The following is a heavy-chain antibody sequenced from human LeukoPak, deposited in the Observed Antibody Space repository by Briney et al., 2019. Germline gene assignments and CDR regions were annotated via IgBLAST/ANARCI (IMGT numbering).Heavy chain of an antibody. CDR3: AREGYYYDSSGYFPWIY. CDR2: INSDGSST. Sequence: PGGSLRLSCAASGFTFRSYWMHWVRQAPGKGLVWVSRINSDGSSTSYADSVKGRFTISRDNAKNTLYLQMNSLRAEDTAVYYCAREGYYYDSSGYFPWIYWGQGTLVTVSS. CDR1: GFTFRSYW. J-gene: IGHJ4*02. D-gene: IGHD3-22*01. V-gene: IGHV3-74*01.